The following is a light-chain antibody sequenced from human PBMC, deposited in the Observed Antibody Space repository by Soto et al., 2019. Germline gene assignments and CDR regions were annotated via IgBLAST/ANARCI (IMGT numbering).Light chain of an antibody. CDR3: QQYGGSPPIT. CDR1: QSVSSSY. J-gene: IGKJ5*01. Sequence: EIVLTQSPGTLSLSPGERATLSCRASQSVSSSYLAWYQQKPGQAPRLLIYGASTRATGIPDRFSGSGSGADFTLTISRLEPEDFAVYYCQQYGGSPPITFGQGTHWRL. V-gene: IGKV3-20*01. CDR2: GAS.